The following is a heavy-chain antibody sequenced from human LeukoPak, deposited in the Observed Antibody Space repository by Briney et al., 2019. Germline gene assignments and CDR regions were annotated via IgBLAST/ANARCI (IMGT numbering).Heavy chain of an antibody. J-gene: IGHJ6*03. CDR1: GVSISNYY. Sequence: SETLSPTCSVSGVSISNYYWSWIRQPAGKGLEWIGRVYSSGGTNYNPSLKSRITMSVDTSKNQLSLKLSSVTAADTAVYYCAREGRYPVHYMDVWGKGTTVTVSS. D-gene: IGHD1-26*01. CDR2: VYSSGGT. CDR3: AREGRYPVHYMDV. V-gene: IGHV4-4*07.